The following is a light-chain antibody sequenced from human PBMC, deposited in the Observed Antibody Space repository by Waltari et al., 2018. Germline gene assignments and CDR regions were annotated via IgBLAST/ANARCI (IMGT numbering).Light chain of an antibody. V-gene: IGKV1-33*01. J-gene: IGKJ2*01. Sequence: DIQMTQSPSSLSASVGDTVTITCQANHDISDYLNWYQQKPGKAPNLLISDASHLEAGVPSRFSGSGYGTDFTFTISSLQPEDFATYYCQQHDNPPFTFGQGNKLEIK. CDR3: QQHDNPPFT. CDR2: DAS. CDR1: HDISDY.